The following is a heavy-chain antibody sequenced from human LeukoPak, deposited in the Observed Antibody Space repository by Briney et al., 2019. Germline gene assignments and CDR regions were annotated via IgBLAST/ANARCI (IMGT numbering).Heavy chain of an antibody. V-gene: IGHV3-23*01. CDR3: IKVHLGIGVDY. Sequence: TGGSLRLSCAASAHSLNLYAVSGLRQAPGKGLEWVSGISDGGTRTYYADSVKGRFTISREDSKNTLYLQMNSLRAEVTAVYYVIKVHLGIGVDYWGQGTLVTVSS. J-gene: IGHJ4*02. CDR1: AHSLNLYA. D-gene: IGHD3-10*01. CDR2: ISDGGTRT.